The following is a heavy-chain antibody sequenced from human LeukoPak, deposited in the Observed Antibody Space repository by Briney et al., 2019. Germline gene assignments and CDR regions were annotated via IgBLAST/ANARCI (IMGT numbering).Heavy chain of an antibody. CDR1: GFTFSNYG. CDR3: ARKRGFGNYYYYGMDV. V-gene: IGHV3-33*01. Sequence: PGGSLRLSCAAPGFTFSNYGIHWVRQAPGKGLEWVAVIWYDGSNKYYADSVKGRFTISRDNSKNTQYLQMNSLRVEDTAVYYCARKRGFGNYYYYGMDVWGQGTTVTVSS. J-gene: IGHJ6*02. D-gene: IGHD3-10*01. CDR2: IWYDGSNK.